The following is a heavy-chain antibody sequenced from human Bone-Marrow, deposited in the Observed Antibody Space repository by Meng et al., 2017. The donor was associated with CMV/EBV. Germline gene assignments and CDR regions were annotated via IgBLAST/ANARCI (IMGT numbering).Heavy chain of an antibody. CDR2: MNPNSGNT. D-gene: IGHD2-8*01. V-gene: IGHV1-8*01. J-gene: IGHJ4*02. Sequence: ASVKVSCKASGYTFTSYDINWVRQATGQGLEWMGWMNPNSGNTGYAQKFQGRVTMTRNTSISTAYMELSSLRSEDTAVYYCARGTIVLRVYALDYWGQGTLVTVSS. CDR3: ARGTIVLRVYALDY. CDR1: GYTFTSYD.